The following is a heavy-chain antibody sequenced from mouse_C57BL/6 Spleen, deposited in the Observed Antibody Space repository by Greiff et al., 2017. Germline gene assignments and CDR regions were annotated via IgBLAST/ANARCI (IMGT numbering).Heavy chain of an antibody. CDR2: INPSSGYT. CDR3: ARWKLYYDYDEDWYFDV. Sequence: QVQLQQSGAELARPGASVKMSCKASGYTFTSYTMHWVKQRPGQGLAWIGYINPSSGYTKYNQKFKDKATLTADKSSSTAYMQLSSLTSEDSAVYYCARWKLYYDYDEDWYFDVWGTGTTVTVSS. CDR1: GYTFTSYT. V-gene: IGHV1-4*01. D-gene: IGHD2-4*01. J-gene: IGHJ1*03.